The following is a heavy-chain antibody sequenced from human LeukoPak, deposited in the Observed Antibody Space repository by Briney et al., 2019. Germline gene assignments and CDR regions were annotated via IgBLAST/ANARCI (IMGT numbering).Heavy chain of an antibody. V-gene: IGHV4-39*01. J-gene: IGHJ6*02. Sequence: SETLSLTCTVSGGSISSSSYYWGWIRQPPGKGLEWIGSIYYSGSTCYNPSLKSRVTISVDTSKNQFSLKLSSVTAADTAVYYCARGGGVVPAALYYYGMDVWGQGTTVTVSS. CDR2: IYYSGST. CDR1: GGSISSSSYY. CDR3: ARGGGVVPAALYYYGMDV. D-gene: IGHD2-2*01.